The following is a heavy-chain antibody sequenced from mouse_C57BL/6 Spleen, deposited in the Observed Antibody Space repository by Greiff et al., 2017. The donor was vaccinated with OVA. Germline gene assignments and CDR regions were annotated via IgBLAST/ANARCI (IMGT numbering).Heavy chain of an antibody. J-gene: IGHJ1*03. V-gene: IGHV15-2*01. CDR1: DSEVFPIAY. Sequence: QVQLQQSGSELRSPGSSVKLSCKDFDSEVFPIAYMSWVRQKPGHGFEWIGGILPSIGRTIYGEKFEDKATLDADTLSNTAYLELNSLTSEDSAIYYCAREGKYGNYGYFDVWGTGTTVTVSS. D-gene: IGHD2-1*01. CDR3: AREGKYGNYGYFDV. CDR2: ILPSIGRT.